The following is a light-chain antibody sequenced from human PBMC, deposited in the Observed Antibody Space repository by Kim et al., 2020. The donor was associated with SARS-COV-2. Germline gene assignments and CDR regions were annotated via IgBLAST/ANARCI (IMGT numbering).Light chain of an antibody. CDR2: YDS. CDR1: NIGDKS. Sequence: PGETARMTWGGNNIGDKSVHWYQRKPGQAPVLVISYDSDRPSGIPERFSGSNSGNTATLIISRVEAGDEADYYCHLWDSSSDHVVFGGGTQLTVL. V-gene: IGLV3-21*04. J-gene: IGLJ2*01. CDR3: HLWDSSSDHVV.